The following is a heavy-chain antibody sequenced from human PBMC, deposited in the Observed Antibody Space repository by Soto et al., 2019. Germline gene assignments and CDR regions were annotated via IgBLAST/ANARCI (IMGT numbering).Heavy chain of an antibody. D-gene: IGHD3-22*01. V-gene: IGHV3-7*01. Sequence: GGSLRLSCAASGFTFSSYWMSWVRQAPGKGLEWVANIKQDGSEKYYVDSVKGRFTISRDNAKNSLYLQMNSLRAEDTAVYYCARVHPHYYDSSGYYLAYWGQGTLVTVSS. J-gene: IGHJ4*02. CDR2: IKQDGSEK. CDR3: ARVHPHYYDSSGYYLAY. CDR1: GFTFSSYW.